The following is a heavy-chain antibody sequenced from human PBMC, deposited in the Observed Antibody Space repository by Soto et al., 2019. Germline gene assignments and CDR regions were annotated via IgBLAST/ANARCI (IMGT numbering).Heavy chain of an antibody. Sequence: PGGSLRLSCAASGFTFSSYAMSWVRQAPGKGLEWVSAISGSAGSTYYADSVKGRFTISRDNSKNTLYLQMNSLRAEDTAVYYCAKDRGVVRGVIIKSYYGMDVWGQGTTVTVSS. D-gene: IGHD3-10*01. J-gene: IGHJ6*02. CDR1: GFTFSSYA. CDR3: AKDRGVVRGVIIKSYYGMDV. CDR2: ISGSAGST. V-gene: IGHV3-23*01.